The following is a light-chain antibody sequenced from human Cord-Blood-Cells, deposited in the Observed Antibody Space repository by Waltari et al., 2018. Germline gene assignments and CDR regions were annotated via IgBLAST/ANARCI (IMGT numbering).Light chain of an antibody. CDR1: QSISSY. J-gene: IGKJ2*01. CDR2: AAS. V-gene: IGKV1-39*01. CDR3: QQSYSTPYT. Sequence: DIQMTQSPSSLSASVGDRVTITCRASQSISSYLNWYQQKPGKAPKLLIYAASSLQSAVPSRFSGSGSVTDFTLTISSLQPEDFATYYCQQSYSTPYTFGQGTKLEIK.